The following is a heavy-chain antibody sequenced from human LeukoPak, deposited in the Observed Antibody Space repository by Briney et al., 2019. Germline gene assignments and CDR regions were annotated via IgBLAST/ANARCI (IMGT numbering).Heavy chain of an antibody. V-gene: IGHV1-18*01. J-gene: IGHJ5*02. CDR2: ISTYNGNT. CDR3: ARDLWLNGSGSFRRAGNWFDP. D-gene: IGHD3-10*01. Sequence: EASVKVSCKASGYTFTSYGISWVRQAPGQGLEWMGWISTYNGNTNYAQKLQGRVTMTTDTSTSTAYMELRSLRSDDTAVYYCARDLWLNGSGSFRRAGNWFDPWGQGTLVTVSS. CDR1: GYTFTSYG.